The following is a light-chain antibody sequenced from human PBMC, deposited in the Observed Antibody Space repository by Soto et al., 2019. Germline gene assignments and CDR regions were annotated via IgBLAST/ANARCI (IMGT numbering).Light chain of an antibody. CDR2: GNS. J-gene: IGLJ2*01. CDR1: SSNIGTGYV. CDR3: QSYDSNLSVA. V-gene: IGLV1-40*01. Sequence: QSVLTQPPSVSGAPGQRVTISCTGSSSNIGTGYVVHWYQQLPGTAPKLLIYGNSNRPSGVPDRFSGSKSGTSASLAITGLQAEDEADYYCQSYDSNLSVAFGGGTKLTVL.